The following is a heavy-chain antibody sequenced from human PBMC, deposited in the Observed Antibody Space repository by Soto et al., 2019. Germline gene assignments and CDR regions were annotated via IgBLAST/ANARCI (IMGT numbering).Heavy chain of an antibody. Sequence: EVQLVESGGGLVQPGRSLRLSCAASGFTFVDHGMHWVRQAPGQGLEWISGISWDGTYTGYADSVKGRFTISRDNAKKSLYLQMNSLRVEDTALYYCTKDEGYCSSIRCKDACDCWGLGTMVTVS. CDR2: ISWDGTYT. D-gene: IGHD2-2*01. CDR1: GFTFVDHG. J-gene: IGHJ3*01. CDR3: TKDEGYCSSIRCKDACDC. V-gene: IGHV3-9*01.